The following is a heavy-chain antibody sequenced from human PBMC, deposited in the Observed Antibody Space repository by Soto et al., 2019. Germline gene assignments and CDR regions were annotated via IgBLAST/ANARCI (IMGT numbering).Heavy chain of an antibody. CDR3: VRTSLVVAAATREDY. CDR2: INSDGSST. V-gene: IGHV3-74*01. CDR1: GFTFSSYW. D-gene: IGHD2-15*01. J-gene: IGHJ4*02. Sequence: EVQLVESGGGLVQPGESLRLSCAASGFTFSSYWMHWVRQAPGKGLVWVSRINSDGSSTRYAGSVKGRFTISRDTAKNTLYLQMNSLRAEDTAVYYCVRTSLVVAAATREDYWGQGTLVTVSS.